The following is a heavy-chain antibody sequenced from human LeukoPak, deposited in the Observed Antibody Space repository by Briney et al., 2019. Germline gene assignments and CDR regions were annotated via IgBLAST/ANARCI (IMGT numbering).Heavy chain of an antibody. D-gene: IGHD4-23*01. CDR1: GFTFSSYS. CDR3: ALTNYGGNSPFGDY. CDR2: ISSSSSYI. V-gene: IGHV3-21*01. J-gene: IGHJ4*02. Sequence: KTGGSLRLSCAASGFTFSSYSMNWGRQAPGRGLEWVSSISSSSSYIYYADSVKGRFTISRDNAKNSLYLQMNSLRAEDTAVYYCALTNYGGNSPFGDYWGQGTLVTVSS.